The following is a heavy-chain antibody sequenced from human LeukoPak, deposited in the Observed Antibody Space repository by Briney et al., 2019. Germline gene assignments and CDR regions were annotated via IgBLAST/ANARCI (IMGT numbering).Heavy chain of an antibody. CDR3: ARGSPIVVVVAGGAGGDY. Sequence: GASVKVSCKASGYTFTSYDINWVRQATGQGLEWMGWMNPNSGNTGYAQKFQGRVTMTRNTSISTAYMELSSLRSEDTAVYYCARGSPIVVVVAGGAGGDYWGQGTLVTVSS. CDR1: GYTFTSYD. J-gene: IGHJ4*02. CDR2: MNPNSGNT. V-gene: IGHV1-8*01. D-gene: IGHD2-15*01.